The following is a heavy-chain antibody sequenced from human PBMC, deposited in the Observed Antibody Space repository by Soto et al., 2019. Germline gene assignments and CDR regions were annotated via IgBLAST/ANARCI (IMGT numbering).Heavy chain of an antibody. CDR1: GYTFTSYG. J-gene: IGHJ4*02. CDR2: ISSYNVNT. V-gene: IGHV1-18*01. CDR3: ARDNTPMVRVGVDE. Sequence: ASVKVSCKASGYTFTSYGISWVRQAPVQGLEWMGWISSYNVNTNYAQKLQGRVTMTTDTSTRPAYMELRSLRSDDTAVYYCARDNTPMVRVGVDEWGEGTMVTVSS. D-gene: IGHD3-10*01.